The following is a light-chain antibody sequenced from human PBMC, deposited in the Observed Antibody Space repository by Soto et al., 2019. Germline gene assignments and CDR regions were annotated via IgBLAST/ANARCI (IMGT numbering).Light chain of an antibody. CDR1: SSDVGGYNY. J-gene: IGLJ1*01. V-gene: IGLV2-8*01. CDR2: EVS. Sequence: QSALTQPPSASGSPGQSVTISSAGTSSDVGGYNYVSWYQQYPGKVPKLMIYEVSERPSGVPDRFSGSKSGNTAFLTVSGLQAEDEADYYCLSYADTAYVFGTVTKLTVL. CDR3: LSYADTAYV.